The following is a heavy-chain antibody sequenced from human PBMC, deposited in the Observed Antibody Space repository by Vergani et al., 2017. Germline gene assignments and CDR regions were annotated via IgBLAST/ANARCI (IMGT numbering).Heavy chain of an antibody. V-gene: IGHV4-39*01. D-gene: IGHD3-10*01. CDR3: ARGYGSGSYGWFDP. CDR2: INYVGWT. Sequence: QLQLQESGPGLVKPSETLSLICTVSGGSINPSSSFWAWIRQSPGKGLEWIGRINYVGWTYYIPSLQSRATVFVDTSKNQFSLNLTSVTAADTAVYYCARGYGSGSYGWFDPWGQGTLVTVSS. J-gene: IGHJ5*02. CDR1: GGSINPSSSF.